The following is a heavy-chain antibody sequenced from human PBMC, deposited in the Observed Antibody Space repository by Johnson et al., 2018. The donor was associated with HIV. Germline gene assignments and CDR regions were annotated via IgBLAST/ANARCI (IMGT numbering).Heavy chain of an antibody. Sequence: QVQLVESGGGVVQPGRSLRLSCAASGFTFSTYGMHWVRQAPGRGLAWVAVIWFDGSIQYFADSVKGRFTISRDNSKNTLFLQMGSLRVEDTAVYYCARDWEKNSSGFYPTVMGIWGQGTRVTVSS. D-gene: IGHD3-22*01. V-gene: IGHV3-33*01. CDR2: IWFDGSIQ. J-gene: IGHJ3*02. CDR3: ARDWEKNSSGFYPTVMGI. CDR1: GFTFSTYG.